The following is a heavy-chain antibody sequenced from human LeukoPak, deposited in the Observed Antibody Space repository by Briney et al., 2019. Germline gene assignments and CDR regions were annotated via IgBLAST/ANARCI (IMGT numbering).Heavy chain of an antibody. D-gene: IGHD6-13*01. V-gene: IGHV3-21*01. J-gene: IGHJ4*02. CDR1: GFTFSSYS. CDR3: AKFAAARSFDS. CDR2: ISSSSSYI. Sequence: GGSLRLSCAASGFTFSSYSMNWVRQAPGEGLEWVSSISSSSSYIYYADSVKGRFTISRDNAKNSLYLQMNSLRAEVTAVYYCAKFAAARSFDSWGQGTLVTVSS.